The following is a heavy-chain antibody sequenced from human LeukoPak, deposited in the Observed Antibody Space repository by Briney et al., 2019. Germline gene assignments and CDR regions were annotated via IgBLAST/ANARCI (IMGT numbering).Heavy chain of an antibody. CDR1: GYTFTSYG. J-gene: IGHJ4*02. D-gene: IGHD3-22*01. V-gene: IGHV1-18*01. Sequence: ASVKVSCKASGYTFTSYGISWVRQAPGQGLEWMGWISAYNGNTNYAQKLQGRVTMTTDTSTSTAYMELRSLRSEDTAVYYCARGGVGYYYDSSGDYWGQGTLVTVSS. CDR3: ARGGVGYYYDSSGDY. CDR2: ISAYNGNT.